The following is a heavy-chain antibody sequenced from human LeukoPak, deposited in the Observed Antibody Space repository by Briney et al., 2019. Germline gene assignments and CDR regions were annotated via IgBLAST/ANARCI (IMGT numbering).Heavy chain of an antibody. CDR2: IKKDGSEK. CDR1: GFTSSSYW. Sequence: GGSLRLSCAASGFTSSSYWMSWVRQAPGKGLEWVANIKKDGSEKYYVDSVKGRFTISRDNAKNSLYLQMNSLRAEDTAVYYCATLELSGGRYWGQGTLVTVSP. V-gene: IGHV3-7*01. CDR3: ATLELSGGRY. J-gene: IGHJ4*02. D-gene: IGHD3-3*01.